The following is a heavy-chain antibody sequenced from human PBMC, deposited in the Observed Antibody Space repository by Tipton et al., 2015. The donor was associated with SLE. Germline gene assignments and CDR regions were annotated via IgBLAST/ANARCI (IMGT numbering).Heavy chain of an antibody. J-gene: IGHJ4*02. Sequence: SLRLSCAASGFTFSDYYMSWIRQAPGKGLEWVSYISSSGSAIYYADSVKCRFTISRDNAKNSLYLQMNSLRAEDTAVYYCAREALIVAAGTFDYWGQGTLVTVSS. CDR3: AREALIVAAGTFDY. CDR2: ISSSGSAI. CDR1: GFTFSDYY. D-gene: IGHD6-13*01. V-gene: IGHV3-11*01.